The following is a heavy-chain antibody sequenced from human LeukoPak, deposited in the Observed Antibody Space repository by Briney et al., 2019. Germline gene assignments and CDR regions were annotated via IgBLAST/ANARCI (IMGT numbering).Heavy chain of an antibody. CDR2: ISFVGNSQ. CDR1: GFTFSSYA. D-gene: IGHD6-19*01. Sequence: PGGSLRLSCAASGFTFSSYAMHWVRQAPGKGLEWVAVISFVGNSQYYADSVKGRFTISRDNAKNSLYLQMNSLRAEDTAVCYCARGQAGSGCSDYWGQGTLVTVSS. CDR3: ARGQAGSGCSDY. J-gene: IGHJ4*02. V-gene: IGHV3-30-3*01.